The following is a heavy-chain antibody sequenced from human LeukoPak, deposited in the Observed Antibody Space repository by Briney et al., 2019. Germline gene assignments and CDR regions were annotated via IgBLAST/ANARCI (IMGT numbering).Heavy chain of an antibody. J-gene: IGHJ4*02. Sequence: GGSLRLSCTASGFSFSSFWMSWVRQAPGKGLEWVSVIYDTGGTFYSDSVKGRFTVSRDYSKNTLYLQMNSLRVDDTAVYYCARDSSGPAFWGQGTLVTVSS. V-gene: IGHV3-53*01. D-gene: IGHD6-19*01. CDR2: IYDTGGT. CDR3: ARDSSGPAF. CDR1: GFSFSSFW.